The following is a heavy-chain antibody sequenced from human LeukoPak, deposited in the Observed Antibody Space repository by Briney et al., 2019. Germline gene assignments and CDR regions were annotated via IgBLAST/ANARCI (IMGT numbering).Heavy chain of an antibody. CDR2: IYYSGST. J-gene: IGHJ3*02. CDR1: GGSISSYY. V-gene: IGHV4-59*12. Sequence: SETLSLTCTVSGGSISSYYWSWIRQPPGKGLEWIGYIYYSGSTNYNPSLKSRVTISVDTSKNQFSLKLSSVTAADTAVYYCATSIAADEGDAFDIWGQGTMVTVSS. CDR3: ATSIAADEGDAFDI. D-gene: IGHD6-13*01.